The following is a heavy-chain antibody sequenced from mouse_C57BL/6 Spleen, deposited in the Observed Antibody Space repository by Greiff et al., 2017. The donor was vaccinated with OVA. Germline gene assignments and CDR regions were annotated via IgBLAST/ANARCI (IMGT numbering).Heavy chain of an antibody. D-gene: IGHD1-1*01. CDR3: ARDYYGSRIPFAY. Sequence: QVQLQQPGAELVRPGTSVKLSCKASGYTFTSYWMHWVKQRPGQGLEWIGVIDPSDSYTNYNQKFKGKATLTVDTSSSTAYMQLSSLTSEDSAVYYCARDYYGSRIPFAYWGQGTLVTVSA. J-gene: IGHJ3*01. CDR1: GYTFTSYW. CDR2: IDPSDSYT. V-gene: IGHV1-59*01.